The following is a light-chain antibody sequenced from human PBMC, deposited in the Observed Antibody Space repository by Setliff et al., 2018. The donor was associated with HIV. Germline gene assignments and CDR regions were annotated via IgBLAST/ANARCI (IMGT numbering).Light chain of an antibody. CDR3: SSYRSSSTLEFV. Sequence: ALTQPASVSGSPGQSITISCTGTSSDVGGYNYVSWYQQHPGTAPKLMIYEVSNRPSGVSNRFSGSKSGNTASLTISGLQAEDEADYYCSSYRSSSTLEFVFGIGTKVTV. V-gene: IGLV2-14*01. J-gene: IGLJ1*01. CDR2: EVS. CDR1: SSDVGGYNY.